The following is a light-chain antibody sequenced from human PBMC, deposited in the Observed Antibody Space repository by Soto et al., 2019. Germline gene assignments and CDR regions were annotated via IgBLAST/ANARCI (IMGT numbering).Light chain of an antibody. CDR3: QRYDSFRT. Sequence: EIGLTQSPCTLSFSPGERATLSCRASQSVRSNFLAWYQQKPGQAPRLLIYGASNRATGIPDRFSGSGSGTDFTLTITRLEPEDFAMYYCQRYDSFRTFGQGTKVDIK. J-gene: IGKJ1*01. V-gene: IGKV3-20*01. CDR2: GAS. CDR1: QSVRSNF.